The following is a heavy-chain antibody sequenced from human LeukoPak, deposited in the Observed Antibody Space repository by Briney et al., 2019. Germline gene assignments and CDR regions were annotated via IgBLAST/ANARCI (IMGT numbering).Heavy chain of an antibody. V-gene: IGHV4-4*07. CDR2: IYTRGST. Sequence: PSETLSLTCTVSSDSMASYYWSWIRQPAGKGLEWIGRIYTRGSTNYNPSLKSRVILSADTPKNQFSPELSSVTAADTAVYYCARALRVGWNDGRLSYMDVWGKGTMVTVSS. J-gene: IGHJ6*03. CDR3: ARALRVGWNDGRLSYMDV. D-gene: IGHD1-1*01. CDR1: SDSMASYY.